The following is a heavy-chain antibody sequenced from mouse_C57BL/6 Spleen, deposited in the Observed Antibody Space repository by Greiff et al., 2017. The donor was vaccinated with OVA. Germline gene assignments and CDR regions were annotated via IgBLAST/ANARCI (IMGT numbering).Heavy chain of an antibody. D-gene: IGHD2-2*01. CDR2: IYPGDGDT. V-gene: IGHV1-80*01. CDR3: ARNLVTTGNYYAMDY. J-gene: IGHJ4*01. Sequence: QVQLQQSGAELVKPGASVKISCKASGYAFSSYWMNWVKQRPGKGLEWIGQIYPGDGDTNYNGKFKGKATLTADKSSSTAYMQLSSLTSEDSAVYFCARNLVTTGNYYAMDYWGQGTSVTVSS. CDR1: GYAFSSYW.